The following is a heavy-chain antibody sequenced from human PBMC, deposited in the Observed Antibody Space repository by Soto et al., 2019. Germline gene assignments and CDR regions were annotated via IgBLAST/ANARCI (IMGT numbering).Heavy chain of an antibody. CDR1: GGTFSSYT. D-gene: IGHD3-10*01. V-gene: IGHV1-69*02. J-gene: IGHJ4*02. CDR2: IIPILGIA. Sequence: QVQLVQSGAEVKKPGSSVKVSCKASGGTFSSYTISWVRQAPGQGLEWMGRIIPILGIANYAQKFQGRVTVPADKSTSTAYMELSSLRSEDTAVYYCARVGKGSGSYYWRDYWGQGTLVTVSS. CDR3: ARVGKGSGSYYWRDY.